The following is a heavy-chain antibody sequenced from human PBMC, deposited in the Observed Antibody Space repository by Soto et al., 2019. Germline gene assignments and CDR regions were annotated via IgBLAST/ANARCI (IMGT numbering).Heavy chain of an antibody. V-gene: IGHV3-53*01. CDR1: GFTVSSNY. CDR2: IYSGGST. CDR3: ASFGLLGIFGVVTRVDAYYYGMDV. J-gene: IGHJ6*02. Sequence: GGSLRLSCAASGFTVSSNYMSWVRQAPGKGLEWVSVIYSGGSTYYADSVKGRFTISRDNSKNTLYLQMNSLRAEDTAVYYCASFGLLGIFGVVTRVDAYYYGMDVWGPGTTVTVSS. D-gene: IGHD3-3*01.